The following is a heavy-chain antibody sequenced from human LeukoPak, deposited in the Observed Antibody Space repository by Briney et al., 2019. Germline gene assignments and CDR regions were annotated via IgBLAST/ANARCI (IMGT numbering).Heavy chain of an antibody. CDR2: ISGSGGST. V-gene: IGHV3-23*01. CDR3: AKAILSITAGGNDY. J-gene: IGHJ4*02. Sequence: GGSLRLSCAASRFTFSSYAMSWVRQAPGKGLEWVSAISGSGGSTYYADSVRGRFTISRDNSKNTLYLQMNSLRAEDTALYYCAKAILSITAGGNDYWGQGNMVTVSS. D-gene: IGHD6-13*01. CDR1: RFTFSSYA.